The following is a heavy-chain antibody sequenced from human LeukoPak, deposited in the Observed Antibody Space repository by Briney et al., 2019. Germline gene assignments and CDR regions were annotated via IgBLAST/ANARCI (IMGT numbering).Heavy chain of an antibody. CDR3: ARVQGYDYSTYYFDY. CDR2: IYYSGST. CDR1: GGSISSYY. J-gene: IGHJ4*02. V-gene: IGHV4-59*01. D-gene: IGHD4-11*01. Sequence: SETLSLTCTVSGGSISSYYWSWIRQPPGKGLEWIGYIYYSGSTNYNPSLKSRVTISVDTSKNQFSLKLSSVTAADTAVYYCARVQGYDYSTYYFDYWGQGTLVTVSS.